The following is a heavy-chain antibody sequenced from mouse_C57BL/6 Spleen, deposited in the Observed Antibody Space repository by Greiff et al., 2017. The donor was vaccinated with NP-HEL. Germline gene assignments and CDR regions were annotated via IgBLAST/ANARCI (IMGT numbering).Heavy chain of an antibody. J-gene: IGHJ2*01. V-gene: IGHV5-17*01. CDR1: GFTFSDYG. Sequence: EVMLVESGGGLVKPGGSLKLSCAASGFTFSDYGMHWVRQAPEKGLEWVAYISSGSSTIYYADTVKGRFTISRDNAKNTLFLQMTSRRSVDTAMYYCARGGSSYDSYYFDYWGQGTTLTVSS. CDR2: ISSGSSTI. CDR3: ARGGSSYDSYYFDY. D-gene: IGHD1-1*01.